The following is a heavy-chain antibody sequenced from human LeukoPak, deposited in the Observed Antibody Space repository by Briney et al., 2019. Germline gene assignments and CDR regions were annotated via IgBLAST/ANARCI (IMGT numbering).Heavy chain of an antibody. CDR1: GFTFSSYA. CDR2: ISSSGDRT. Sequence: GGSLRLSCAASGFTFSSYAMSWVRQAPGKGLEWVSSISSSGDRTYYTDSVKGRFTISRDSSKNTLYLQMNRLRPEDTAVYYCAKAGSGYSSGWYNGVDSWGQGTLVTVSS. V-gene: IGHV3-23*01. J-gene: IGHJ4*02. CDR3: AKAGSGYSSGWYNGVDS. D-gene: IGHD6-19*01.